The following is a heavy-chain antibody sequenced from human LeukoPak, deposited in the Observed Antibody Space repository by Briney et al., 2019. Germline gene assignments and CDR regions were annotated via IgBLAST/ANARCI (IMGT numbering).Heavy chain of an antibody. D-gene: IGHD3-9*01. CDR3: ARGYFPPTQLGRPTYFDY. CDR2: ISYDGSNK. Sequence: PGRSLRLSCAASGFTFSSYAMHWVRQAPGKGLEWVAVISYDGSNKYYADSVKGRFTISRDNSKNTLYLQMNSLRAEDTAVYYCARGYFPPTQLGRPTYFDYWGQGTLVTVSS. V-gene: IGHV3-30*14. CDR1: GFTFSSYA. J-gene: IGHJ4*02.